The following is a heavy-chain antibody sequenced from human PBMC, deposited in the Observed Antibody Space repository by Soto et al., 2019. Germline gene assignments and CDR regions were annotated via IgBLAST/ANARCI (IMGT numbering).Heavy chain of an antibody. J-gene: IGHJ6*02. CDR1: GGSFSGYY. D-gene: IGHD3-10*01. Sequence: SETLSLTCAVYGGSFSGYYLSWIRQPPGKGLEWIGEINHSGSTNYNPSLKSRVTISVDTSKNQFSLKLSSVTAADTAVYYCARKGSGKYYYYGMDVWGQGTTVTVSS. CDR3: ARKGSGKYYYYGMDV. V-gene: IGHV4-34*01. CDR2: INHSGST.